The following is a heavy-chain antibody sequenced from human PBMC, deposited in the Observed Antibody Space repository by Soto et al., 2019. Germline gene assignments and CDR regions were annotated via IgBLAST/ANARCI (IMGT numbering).Heavy chain of an antibody. D-gene: IGHD3-3*01. V-gene: IGHV3-23*01. CDR2: ISNSGGKT. Sequence: GGSLRLSCAASGFGFNNYSMSWVRQAPGQGLEWVATISNSGGKTYYADSLKGRFAISRDNAKNTLYLQMNSLRAEDTAVYYCARSNYYDFWSGYYLAAFDIWGQGTMVTVSS. CDR1: GFGFNNYS. CDR3: ARSNYYDFWSGYYLAAFDI. J-gene: IGHJ3*02.